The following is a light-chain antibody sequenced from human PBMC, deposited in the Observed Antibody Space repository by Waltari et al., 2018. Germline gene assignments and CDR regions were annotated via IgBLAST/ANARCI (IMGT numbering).Light chain of an antibody. Sequence: QSVLTQPPSASGTPGQRVTISCSGSSSNIGSNTVNWYQQHPGTAPKLLIYGNNQRPQGVPVRSSGSTSGTSASLAISGLQSADEADYYCAAWDDSLNGWVFGGGTKLTFL. V-gene: IGLV1-44*01. CDR1: SSNIGSNT. J-gene: IGLJ3*02. CDR3: AAWDDSLNGWV. CDR2: GNN.